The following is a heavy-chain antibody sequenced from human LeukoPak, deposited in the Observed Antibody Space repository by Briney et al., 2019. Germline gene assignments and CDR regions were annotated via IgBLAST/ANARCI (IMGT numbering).Heavy chain of an antibody. CDR2: IYYTGNT. CDR3: ASDSGSSPTFDY. J-gene: IGHJ4*02. Sequence: SETLSLTCTVYGGSISNSFWSWIRQSPGKGLEWIAYIYYTGNTKYNPSLKSRVTISVDTSKNQFSLRLTSVTADDTAVYYCASDSGSSPTFDYWGQGTLVTVSS. CDR1: GGSISNSF. D-gene: IGHD2-15*01. V-gene: IGHV4-59*01.